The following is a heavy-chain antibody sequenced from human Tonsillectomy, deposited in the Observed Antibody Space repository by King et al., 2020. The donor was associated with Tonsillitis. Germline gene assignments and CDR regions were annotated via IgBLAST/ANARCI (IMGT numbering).Heavy chain of an antibody. CDR1: GFTFSSYG. CDR2: ISYDGSNK. CDR3: AKSENYFGSGSYYY. V-gene: IGHV3-30*18. D-gene: IGHD3-10*01. J-gene: IGHJ4*02. Sequence: VQLVESGGGVVQPGRSLRLSCAASGFTFSSYGMRWVRQAPDKGLEWVAVISYDGSNKYYADSVKGRFTISRDNSKNTLYLQMNSQEAADTAVYYCAKSENYFGSGSYYYWGQGTLVTVSS.